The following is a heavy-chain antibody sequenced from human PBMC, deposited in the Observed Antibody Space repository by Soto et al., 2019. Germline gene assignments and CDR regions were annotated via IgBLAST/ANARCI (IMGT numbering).Heavy chain of an antibody. D-gene: IGHD2-21*02. V-gene: IGHV2-5*02. CDR1: GFSLSTSGVG. J-gene: IGHJ6*02. CDR2: IYWDDDK. CDR3: IQSRCGGDCLQSYASHYYYGMDV. Sequence: SGPTLVNPTQTLTLTCTFSGFSLSTSGVGVGWIRQPPGKALEWLALIYWDDDKRYSPSLRSRLTISKDTSKNQVVLTMTNMDPVDTATYYCIQSRCGGDCLQSYASHYYYGMDVWGQGATVTVSS.